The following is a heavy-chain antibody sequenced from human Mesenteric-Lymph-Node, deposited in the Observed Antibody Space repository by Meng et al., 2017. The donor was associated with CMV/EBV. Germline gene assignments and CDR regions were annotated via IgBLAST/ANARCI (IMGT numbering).Heavy chain of an antibody. CDR2: ISAYNGNT. Sequence: ASGGTFSSYAISWVRQAPGQGLEWMGWISAYNGNTNYAQRFQGRVTMTTDTSTSTAYMDLRSLRSDDTAVYYCARVDVLPYVSGFDIWGQGTMVTVSS. CDR3: ARVDVLPYVSGFDI. J-gene: IGHJ3*02. D-gene: IGHD3-3*01. V-gene: IGHV1-18*01. CDR1: GGTFSSYA.